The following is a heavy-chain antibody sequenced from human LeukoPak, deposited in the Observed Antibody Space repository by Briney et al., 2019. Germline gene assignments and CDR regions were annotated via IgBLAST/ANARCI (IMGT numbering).Heavy chain of an antibody. CDR3: ARGGKLCSGRRPCWFDP. D-gene: IGHD1-26*01. CDR1: GYTFTSYD. Sequence: GASVKVSCKASGYTFTSYDINWVRQATGQGLEWMGWRNPNSGNTGYAQKFQGRVTMTRNTSISTAYMELSSLRSEDTAVYYCARGGKLCSGRRPCWFDPWGQGTLVTVSS. J-gene: IGHJ5*02. CDR2: RNPNSGNT. V-gene: IGHV1-8*01.